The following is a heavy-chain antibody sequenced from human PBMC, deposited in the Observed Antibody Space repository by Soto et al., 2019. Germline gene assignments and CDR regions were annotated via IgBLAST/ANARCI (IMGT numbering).Heavy chain of an antibody. CDR3: ARVGGFGATTIDY. CDR2: IYYSGST. CDR1: GGSISSGDYY. D-gene: IGHD3-10*01. Sequence: QVQLQESGPGLVKPSQTLSLTCTVSGGSISSGDYYWSWIRQPPGKGLEWIGYIYYSGSTYYNPSLKGRVNISVDTSKNQFSLKLSSVTAADTAVYYCARVGGFGATTIDYCGQGTLVTVSS. J-gene: IGHJ4*02. V-gene: IGHV4-30-4*01.